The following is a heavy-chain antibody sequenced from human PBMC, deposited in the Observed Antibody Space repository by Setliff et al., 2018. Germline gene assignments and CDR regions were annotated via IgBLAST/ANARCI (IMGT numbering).Heavy chain of an antibody. CDR3: ARDRGSGSYFLRYFDY. CDR1: GGSISDYY. D-gene: IGHD1-26*01. V-gene: IGHV3-11*04. Sequence: LSLTCGGYGGSISDYYWSWVRQAPGKGLEWVSYISSSSSTIYYADSVKGRFTISRDNAKNSLYLQMNSLRAEDTAVYYCARDRGSGSYFLRYFDYWGQGTLVTVSS. J-gene: IGHJ4*02. CDR2: ISSSSSTI.